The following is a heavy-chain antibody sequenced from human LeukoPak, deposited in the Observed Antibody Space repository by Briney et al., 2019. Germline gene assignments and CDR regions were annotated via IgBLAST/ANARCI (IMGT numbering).Heavy chain of an antibody. Sequence: GGSLRLSCAASGFTFSSYEMNWVRQAPGKGLEWVSYISSSGSTIYYADSVKGRFTISRDNAKNSLYLQMNSLRAEDTAVYYCARGLGDIVLMVYALGSYFDYWGQGTLVTVSS. CDR3: ARGLGDIVLMVYALGSYFDY. CDR2: ISSSGSTI. D-gene: IGHD2-8*01. CDR1: GFTFSSYE. J-gene: IGHJ4*02. V-gene: IGHV3-48*03.